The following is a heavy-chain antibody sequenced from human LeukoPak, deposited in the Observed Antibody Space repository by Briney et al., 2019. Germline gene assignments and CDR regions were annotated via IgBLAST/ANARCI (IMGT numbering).Heavy chain of an antibody. J-gene: IGHJ4*02. Sequence: ASVKVSCKASGYTFTSYGISWVRQAPGQGLEWMGWISAYNGNTNYAQKLQGRVTMTTDTSTSTAYMELRSLRSDDTAVYYCARPVSQDGYSSGWFDYWGQGTLVTVSS. D-gene: IGHD6-19*01. V-gene: IGHV1-18*01. CDR2: ISAYNGNT. CDR3: ARPVSQDGYSSGWFDY. CDR1: GYTFTSYG.